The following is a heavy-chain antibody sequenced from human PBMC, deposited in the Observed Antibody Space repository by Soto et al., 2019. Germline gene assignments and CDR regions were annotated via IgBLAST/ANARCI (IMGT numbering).Heavy chain of an antibody. D-gene: IGHD3-22*01. Sequence: ASVKVSCKASGYTFTGYYMHWVRQAPGQGLEWKGWINPNSGGTNYAQKFQGWVTMTRDTSISTAYMELSRLRSDDTAVYYFARTYYYDSSGYYGYYYGMDVWGQGTTVTVSS. CDR2: INPNSGGT. CDR1: GYTFTGYY. V-gene: IGHV1-2*04. J-gene: IGHJ6*02. CDR3: ARTYYYDSSGYYGYYYGMDV.